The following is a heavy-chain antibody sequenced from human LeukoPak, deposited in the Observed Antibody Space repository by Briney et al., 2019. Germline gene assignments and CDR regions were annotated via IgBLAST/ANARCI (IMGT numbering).Heavy chain of an antibody. D-gene: IGHD5-18*01. CDR2: ISYDGNKK. CDR3: AKKGVPAAMED. V-gene: IGHV3-30*18. Sequence: GGSLRLSCAASGFTFSTYGMHWVRQAPGKGLEWVAIISYDGNKKYYTDSMKGRFTISRDNSRNTLYLQMNSLRVEDTAVYYCAKKGVPAAMEDWGQGTLVTVSS. J-gene: IGHJ4*02. CDR1: GFTFSTYG.